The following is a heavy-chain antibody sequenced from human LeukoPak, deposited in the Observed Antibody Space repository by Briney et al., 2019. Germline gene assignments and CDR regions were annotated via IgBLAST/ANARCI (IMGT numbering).Heavy chain of an antibody. CDR2: IYTSGST. CDR1: GGSISSGSYY. V-gene: IGHV4-61*02. D-gene: IGHD2-8*01. J-gene: IGHJ4*02. Sequence: PSETLSLTCTVSGGSISSGSYYWSWIRQPAGKGLEWIGRIYTSGSTNYNPSLKSRVTISVDTSKNQFSLKLSSVTAADTAVYYCARDNGHFDYWGQGTLVTVSS. CDR3: ARDNGHFDY.